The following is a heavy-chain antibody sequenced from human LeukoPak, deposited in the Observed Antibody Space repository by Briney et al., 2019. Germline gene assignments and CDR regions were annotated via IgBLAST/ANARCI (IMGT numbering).Heavy chain of an antibody. CDR2: INPNSGGT. CDR3: ARGRNSVYYFNVVAPSYFDY. Sequence: GAPVKVSCKASGYTFTGYYMHWVRQAPGQGLEWMGRINPNSGGTNYAQKFQGRVTMTRDTSINTAYMDLSRLRSDDTAVYYCARGRNSVYYFNVVAPSYFDYWGQGTLVTVSS. D-gene: IGHD3-22*01. CDR1: GYTFTGYY. V-gene: IGHV1-2*06. J-gene: IGHJ4*02.